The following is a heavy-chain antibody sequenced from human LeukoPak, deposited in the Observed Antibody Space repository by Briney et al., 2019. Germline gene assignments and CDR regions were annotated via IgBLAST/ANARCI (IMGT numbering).Heavy chain of an antibody. CDR1: AYNFTSYW. J-gene: IGHJ3*02. D-gene: IGHD3-16*01. V-gene: IGHV5-51*01. Sequence: GESLKISCKGSAYNFTSYWIAWVRQMPGKSLEWMGIIYPGDSDTRYSPSFQGQVTISADKSTSTAYLQWSSLKASDTAMYYCARRGVLIDAFAIWGQGTMVTVSS. CDR2: IYPGDSDT. CDR3: ARRGVLIDAFAI.